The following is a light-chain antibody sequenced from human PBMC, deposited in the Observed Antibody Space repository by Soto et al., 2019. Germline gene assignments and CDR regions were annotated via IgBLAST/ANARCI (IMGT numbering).Light chain of an antibody. CDR2: DAS. J-gene: IGKJ3*01. Sequence: EIELTQSPATLSLSPGERATLSCRASQSVSSSLAWYQQKPGQAPRLLIYDASNRATDIPARFSVSGSGTDFTITISSLEPEDFAVDYCQQRSNSTPLITFGSGTKVDIK. CDR3: QQRSNSTPLIT. CDR1: QSVSSS. V-gene: IGKV3-11*01.